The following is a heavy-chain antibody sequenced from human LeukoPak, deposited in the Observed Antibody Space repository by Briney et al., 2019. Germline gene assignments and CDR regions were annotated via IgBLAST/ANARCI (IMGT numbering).Heavy chain of an antibody. CDR3: ASSYYDSSGLLDY. D-gene: IGHD3-22*01. V-gene: IGHV3-11*01. J-gene: IGHJ4*02. Sequence: GGSLRLSCAASRFTFSDYYMSWIRQAPGKGLEWVSYISSGGSTIYYADSVKGRFTISRDNSKNTLYLQMNSLRAEDTAVYYCASSYYDSSGLLDYWGQGTLVTVSS. CDR2: ISSGGSTI. CDR1: RFTFSDYY.